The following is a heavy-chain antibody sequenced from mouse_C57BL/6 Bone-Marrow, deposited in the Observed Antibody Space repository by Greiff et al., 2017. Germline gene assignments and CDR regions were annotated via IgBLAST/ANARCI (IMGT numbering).Heavy chain of an antibody. D-gene: IGHD2-3*01. CDR2: ISSGGSYT. Sequence: EVQRVESGGDLVKPGGSLKLSCAASGFTFSSYGMSWVRQTPDKRLEWVATISSGGSYTYYPDSGKGRFTISRDNAKNTLYLQNSSLKSEDTSMYYCASHDGYFYWYFDVWGTGTTVTVSS. J-gene: IGHJ1*03. CDR3: ASHDGYFYWYFDV. CDR1: GFTFSSYG. V-gene: IGHV5-6*01.